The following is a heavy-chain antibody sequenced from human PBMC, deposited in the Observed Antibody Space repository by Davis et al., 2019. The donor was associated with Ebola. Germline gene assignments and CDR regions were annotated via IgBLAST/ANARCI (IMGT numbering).Heavy chain of an antibody. V-gene: IGHV1-46*01. CDR3: ARDCTNGVCHYGMDV. D-gene: IGHD2-8*01. CDR1: GYTFTSYY. J-gene: IGHJ6*02. Sequence: ASVKVSCKASGYTFTSYYMHWVRQAPGQGLEWMGIINPSGGSTSYAQKFQGRVTMTRDTSASTAYMELSSLRSEDTAVYYCARDCTNGVCHYGMDVWGQGTTVTVSS. CDR2: INPSGGST.